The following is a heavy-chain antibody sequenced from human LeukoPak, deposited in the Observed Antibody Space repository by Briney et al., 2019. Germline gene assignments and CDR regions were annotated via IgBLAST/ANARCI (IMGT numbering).Heavy chain of an antibody. CDR1: GGTFISYA. V-gene: IGHV1-69*05. CDR3: ASGSMASSLNYYYYYMDV. CDR2: IIPIFGTA. J-gene: IGHJ6*03. Sequence: SVNVSCKASGGTFISYAISWVRQAPGQGREWMGGIIPIFGTANYAQKFQGRVTITTDESTSTAYMELSSLRSEDTAVYYCASGSMASSLNYYYYYMDVWGKGTTVTVSS. D-gene: IGHD3-10*01.